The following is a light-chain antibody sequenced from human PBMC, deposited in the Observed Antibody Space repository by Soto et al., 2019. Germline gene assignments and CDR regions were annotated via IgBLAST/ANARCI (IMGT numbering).Light chain of an antibody. CDR3: QQFEDWPT. J-gene: IGKJ1*01. V-gene: IGKV3-15*01. CDR2: GTS. CDR1: QSVSSSY. Sequence: EIVMTQSPATLSVSLGERATPSCRASQSVSSSYLAWYQQRPGQAPRLLIYGTSNRATGIPDRISGSRSGTEFTLTISSLQSEDFGVYYCQQFEDWPTFGQGTKVDIK.